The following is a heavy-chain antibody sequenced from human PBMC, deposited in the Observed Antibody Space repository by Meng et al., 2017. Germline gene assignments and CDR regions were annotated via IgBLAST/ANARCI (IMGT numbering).Heavy chain of an antibody. J-gene: IGHJ5*02. D-gene: IGHD5-18*01. CDR2: INHSGST. CDR3: AERGYSYVNWFDP. CDR1: GGSFSGYY. Sequence: QVQPHPWGSGLLKPSETLSLACAVYGGSFSGYYWSWIRQPPGKGLEWIGEINHSGSTNYNPSLKSRVTISVDTSKNQFSLKLSSVTAADTAVYYCAERGYSYVNWFDPWGQGTLVTVSS. V-gene: IGHV4-34*01.